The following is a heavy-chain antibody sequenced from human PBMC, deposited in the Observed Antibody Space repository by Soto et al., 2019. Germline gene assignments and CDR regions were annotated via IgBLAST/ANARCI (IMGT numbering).Heavy chain of an antibody. CDR3: DRTTVTWNIDY. CDR2: INPSGGST. V-gene: IGHV1-46*03. J-gene: IGHJ4*02. CDR1: GYTFTSYY. D-gene: IGHD4-17*01. Sequence: QVQLVQSGAEVKKPGASVKVSCKASGYTFTSYYMHWVRQAPGQGLEWMGIINPSGGSTSYEQKFPGRVNITRDTSTSTVYMEMSSLRSEDKAVYYCDRTTVTWNIDYWGQGTLVTVSS.